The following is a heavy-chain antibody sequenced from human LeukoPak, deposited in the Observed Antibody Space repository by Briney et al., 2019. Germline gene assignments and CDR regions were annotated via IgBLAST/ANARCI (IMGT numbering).Heavy chain of an antibody. CDR1: GFTFSSYG. CDR3: AKDQDKYGDYPFDY. J-gene: IGHJ4*02. V-gene: IGHV3-23*01. CDR2: ISCSGGST. D-gene: IGHD4-17*01. Sequence: PGGSLRLSCVAAGFTFSSYGMSWVRQDGGKGRGWVSAISCSGGSTYYADSVKGRFTISRDNSKNTLYLQMNSLRAEDTAVYYCAKDQDKYGDYPFDYWGQGTLVTVSS.